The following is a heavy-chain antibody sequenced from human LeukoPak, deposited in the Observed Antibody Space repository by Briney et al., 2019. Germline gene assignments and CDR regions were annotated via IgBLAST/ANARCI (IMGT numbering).Heavy chain of an antibody. CDR3: ARTRGGYAFGDY. Sequence: GGSLRLSCAASGFTFSSFGMNWVRQAPGKGLEWVSYISSSSSTIYHADSVKGRFTISRDNAKKSMYLQMNSLRAEDTAVYYCARTRGGYAFGDYWGQGTLVTVSS. V-gene: IGHV3-48*01. D-gene: IGHD5-18*01. J-gene: IGHJ4*02. CDR1: GFTFSSFG. CDR2: ISSSSSTI.